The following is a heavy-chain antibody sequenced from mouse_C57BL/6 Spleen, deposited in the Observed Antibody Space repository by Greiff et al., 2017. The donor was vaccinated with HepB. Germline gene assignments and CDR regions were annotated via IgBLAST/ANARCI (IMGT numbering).Heavy chain of an antibody. D-gene: IGHD4-1*01. CDR2: IYPGDGDT. CDR1: GYAFSSYW. J-gene: IGHJ1*03. Sequence: VQLVESGAELVKPGASVKISCKASGYAFSSYWMNWVKQRPGKGLEWIGQIYPGDGDTNYNGKFKGKATLTADKSSSTAYMQLSSLTSEDSAVYFCARIGNWDGEYFDVWGTGTTVTVSS. CDR3: ARIGNWDGEYFDV. V-gene: IGHV1-80*01.